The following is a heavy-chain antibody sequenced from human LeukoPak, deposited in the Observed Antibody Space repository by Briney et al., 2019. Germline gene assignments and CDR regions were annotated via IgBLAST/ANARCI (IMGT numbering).Heavy chain of an antibody. D-gene: IGHD3-22*01. CDR1: GGSFSGYY. J-gene: IGHJ5*02. CDR3: ARDTYDSSGYGDP. V-gene: IGHV4-34*01. Sequence: SETLSLTCAVYGGSFSGYYWSWIRQPPGKGLEWIGEINHSGSTNYNPSLKSRVTISVDTSKNQFSLKLSSVTAADTAVYYCARDTYDSSGYGDPWGQGTLVTVSS. CDR2: INHSGST.